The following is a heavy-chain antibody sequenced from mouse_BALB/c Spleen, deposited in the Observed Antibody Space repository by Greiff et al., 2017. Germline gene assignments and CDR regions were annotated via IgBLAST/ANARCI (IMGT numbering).Heavy chain of an antibody. CDR3: ARHEVDGYYYYYAMDY. J-gene: IGHJ4*01. V-gene: IGHV5-12-2*01. Sequence: EVKVVESGGGLVQPGGSLKLSCAASGFTFSSYTMSWVRQTPEKRLEWVAYISNGGGSTYYPDTVKGRFTISRDNAKNTLYLQMSSLKSEDTAMYYCARHEVDGYYYYYAMDYWGQGTSVTVSS. CDR2: ISNGGGST. CDR1: GFTFSSYT. D-gene: IGHD2-3*01.